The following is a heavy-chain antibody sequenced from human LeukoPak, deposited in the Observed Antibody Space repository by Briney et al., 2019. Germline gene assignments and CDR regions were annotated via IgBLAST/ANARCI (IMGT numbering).Heavy chain of an antibody. Sequence: SETLSLTCAVYGGSFSGYYWSWIRQPPGKGLEWIGEINHSGSTNYNPSLKSRATISVDTSKNQFSLKLSSVTAADTAVYYCARGFGRITIFGVASDYWGQGTLVTVSS. CDR3: ARGFGRITIFGVASDY. V-gene: IGHV4-34*01. CDR2: INHSGST. D-gene: IGHD3-3*01. CDR1: GGSFSGYY. J-gene: IGHJ4*02.